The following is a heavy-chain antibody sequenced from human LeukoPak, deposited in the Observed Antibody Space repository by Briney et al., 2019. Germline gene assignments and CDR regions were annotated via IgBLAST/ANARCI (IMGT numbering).Heavy chain of an antibody. CDR3: AKDVVRGVMWYFDY. J-gene: IGHJ4*02. D-gene: IGHD3-10*01. CDR2: ISGSGGST. CDR1: GLSFSSYS. V-gene: IGHV3-23*01. Sequence: GGSLRLSCVVSGLSFSSYSMSWVRQAPGKGLEWVSAISGSGGSTYYADSVKGRFTISRDNSKNTLYLQMNSLRAEDTAVYYCAKDVVRGVMWYFDYWGQGTLVTVSS.